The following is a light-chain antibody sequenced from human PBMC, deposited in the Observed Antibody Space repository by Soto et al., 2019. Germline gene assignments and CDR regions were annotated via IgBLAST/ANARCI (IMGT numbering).Light chain of an antibody. CDR1: SSDVCGYNF. V-gene: IGLV2-14*03. CDR2: DVS. CDR3: SSYTSSYTYV. J-gene: IGLJ1*01. Sequence: QSVLTQPASVSGSPGQSVTISCAGTSSDVCGYNFVSWYQQHPGKAPQLMIYDVSSRPSGVSNRFSGSKSGNTASLTISGLQAEDEADYYCSSYTSSYTYVFGTGTKVTVL.